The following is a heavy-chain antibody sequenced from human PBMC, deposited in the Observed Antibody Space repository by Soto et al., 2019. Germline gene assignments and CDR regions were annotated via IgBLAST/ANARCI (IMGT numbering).Heavy chain of an antibody. CDR1: GGSISSSSYY. V-gene: IGHV4-39*03. J-gene: IGHJ6*02. Sequence: ETLSLTCTVSGGSISSSSYYWGWIRQPPGKGLEWIGSIYYSGSTYYNPSLKSRVTISVDTSKNQFSLKLSSVTAADTAVYYCTTGIVVVIPSGMDVWGQGTTVTSP. CDR2: IYYSGST. D-gene: IGHD3-22*01. CDR3: TTGIVVVIPSGMDV.